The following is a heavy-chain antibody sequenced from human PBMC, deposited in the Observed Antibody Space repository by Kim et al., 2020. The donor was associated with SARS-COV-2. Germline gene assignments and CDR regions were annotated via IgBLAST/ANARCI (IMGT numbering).Heavy chain of an antibody. CDR2: IRSKAYGGTT. CDR1: GFTFGDYD. J-gene: IGHJ4*02. Sequence: GGSLRLSCTASGFTFGDYDMSWFRQAPGKGPEWVGFIRSKAYGGTTEYAASVKGRFTISRDDSKSIAYLQMNSLKTEDTAVYFCTRGGIVLMVLTLFDYWGQGTLVTVSS. D-gene: IGHD2-8*01. V-gene: IGHV3-49*03. CDR3: TRGGIVLMVLTLFDY.